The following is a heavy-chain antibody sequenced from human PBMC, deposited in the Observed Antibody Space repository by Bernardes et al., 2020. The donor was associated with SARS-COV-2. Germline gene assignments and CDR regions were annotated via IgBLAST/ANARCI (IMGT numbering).Heavy chain of an antibody. CDR2: INPNSGGT. CDR3: ASYHDYDSTAYYYKYFQH. V-gene: IGHV1-2*02. J-gene: IGHJ1*01. D-gene: IGHD3-22*01. Sequence: ASVKVSCKASGYTFTGYYMHWVRQVPGQGLEWMGWINPNSGGTNYAQRFQGRVTMTRDTSLSTAYMELSRLTSDDTAVYYCASYHDYDSTAYYYKYFQHWGRGTLVTVSS. CDR1: GYTFTGYY.